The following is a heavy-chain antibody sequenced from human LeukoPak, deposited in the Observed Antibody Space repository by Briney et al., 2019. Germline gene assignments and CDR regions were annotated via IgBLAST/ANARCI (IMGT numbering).Heavy chain of an antibody. CDR3: ARESGGYSYCAL. Sequence: QTGGSLRLSCAASGFPFSSYEMNWVRQAPGKGLEWVSYISDTGSTIYYADSVKGRFTISRDNAKNSLYLQMNSLRAEDTAVYYCARESGGYSYCALWGQGTLVTVSS. CDR1: GFPFSSYE. J-gene: IGHJ4*02. D-gene: IGHD5-18*01. V-gene: IGHV3-48*03. CDR2: ISDTGSTI.